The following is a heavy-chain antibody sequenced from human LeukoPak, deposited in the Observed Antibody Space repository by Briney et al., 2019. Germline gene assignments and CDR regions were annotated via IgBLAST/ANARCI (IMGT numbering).Heavy chain of an antibody. CDR1: GFTFSDYG. V-gene: IGHV3-23*01. D-gene: IGHD3-22*01. J-gene: IGHJ6*02. Sequence: PGGSLRLSCAASGFTFSDYGMSWVRQAPGKGLEWVSAISSSGEKIYYADSVKGRFTLSRDKSKITVYLQMNSLRAEDTAVYYCARSHYYDSSGYYYFYYGMDVWGQGTTVTVSS. CDR2: ISSSGEKI. CDR3: ARSHYYDSSGYYYFYYGMDV.